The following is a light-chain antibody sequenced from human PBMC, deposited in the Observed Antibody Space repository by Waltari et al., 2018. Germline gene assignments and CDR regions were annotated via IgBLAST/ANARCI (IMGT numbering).Light chain of an antibody. CDR2: RNN. Sequence: QSVLTQPPSASGTPGQRVTISCSGSSSNIGSNYVYWYQQLPGTAPKLLSYRNNRRPSGVPDRVSGSKSGTSASLAISGLRSEDEADYYCAAWDDSLSGGVFGGGTKLTVL. CDR3: AAWDDSLSGGV. V-gene: IGLV1-47*01. J-gene: IGLJ3*02. CDR1: SSNIGSNY.